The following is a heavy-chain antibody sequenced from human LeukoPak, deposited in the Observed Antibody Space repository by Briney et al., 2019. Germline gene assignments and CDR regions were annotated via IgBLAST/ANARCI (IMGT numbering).Heavy chain of an antibody. CDR3: AKGILLVPPGTRYFDY. Sequence: PGGSPRLSCAASGFTFSTYAMTWVRQAPGKGLEWVSAISRSGDKYYADSVRGRFTISRDNSKNTVYLQLNNLRVEDTAVYYCAKGILLVPPGTRYFDYWGQGTLVTVSS. CDR2: ISRSGDK. V-gene: IGHV3-23*01. J-gene: IGHJ4*02. CDR1: GFTFSTYA. D-gene: IGHD2-2*01.